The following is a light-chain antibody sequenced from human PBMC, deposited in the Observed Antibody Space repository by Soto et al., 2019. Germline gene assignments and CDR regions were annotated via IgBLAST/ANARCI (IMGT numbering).Light chain of an antibody. Sequence: EIVLTQSPGTLSLSPGERATLSCRASQSVSASFLAWYQQKPGQAPRLLIYGASSRATDIPDRFSGSGSGTDFTLTISRLDPEDAAVYYCQQRGTFGQGTKLEIK. V-gene: IGKV3-20*01. J-gene: IGKJ2*02. CDR2: GAS. CDR1: QSVSASF. CDR3: QQRGT.